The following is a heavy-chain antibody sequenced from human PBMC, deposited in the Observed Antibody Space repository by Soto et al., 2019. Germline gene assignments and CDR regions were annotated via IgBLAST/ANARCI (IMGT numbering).Heavy chain of an antibody. CDR1: GGSFSGYY. CDR2: INHSGST. D-gene: IGHD3-10*01. CDR3: ARGRRASGAYYYGSGSYYNQGGWFGP. V-gene: IGHV4-34*01. Sequence: SETLSLTCAVYGGSFSGYYWSWIRQPPGKGLEWIGEINHSGSTNYNPSLKSRVTISVDTSKDQFSLKLSSVTAADTAVYYCARGRRASGAYYYGSGSYYNQGGWFGPWGQGTLVTVS. J-gene: IGHJ5*02.